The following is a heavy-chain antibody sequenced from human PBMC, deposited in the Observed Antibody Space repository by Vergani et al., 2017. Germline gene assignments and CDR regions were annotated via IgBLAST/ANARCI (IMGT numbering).Heavy chain of an antibody. D-gene: IGHD5-12*01. V-gene: IGHV4-39*01. CDR3: ARQLEWLRFGYYYYGMDV. CDR1: GGSISSSSYY. Sequence: QLQLQESGPGLVKPSETLSLTCTVSGGSISSSSYYWGWIRQPPGKGLVWIGSIYYSGSTYYNPSLKSRVPISVGTSKNQFSLKLSSVTAADTAVYYCARQLEWLRFGYYYYGMDVWGQGTTVTVSS. J-gene: IGHJ6*02. CDR2: IYYSGST.